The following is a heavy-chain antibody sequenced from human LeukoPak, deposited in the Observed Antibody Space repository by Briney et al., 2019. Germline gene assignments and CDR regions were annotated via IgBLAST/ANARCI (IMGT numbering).Heavy chain of an antibody. CDR1: RGSISRGDYY. CDR3: ASLDLSYAFDI. CDR2: IYYSGST. D-gene: IGHD2-15*01. J-gene: IGHJ3*02. Sequence: SETLSLTCTVSRGSISRGDYYWSSVSQPPRNGLEWIGYIYYSGSTYYNPSLKSRVTISVDTSKNQFSLKLSSVTAADTAVYYCASLDLSYAFDIWGQGTMVTVSS. V-gene: IGHV4-30-4*08.